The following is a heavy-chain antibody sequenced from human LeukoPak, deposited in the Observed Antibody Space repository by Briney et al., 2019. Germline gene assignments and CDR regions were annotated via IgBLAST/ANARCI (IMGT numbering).Heavy chain of an antibody. Sequence: ASVKVSCKASGYTFSSHSMYWVRQAPGQGLEWMGIINPSVDVTTYAQNFQGRVIMTRDMSTSTVYMELSSLRSEDTAVYYCARDRDWHFDYWGQGTLVTVSS. D-gene: IGHD2-21*02. CDR2: INPSVDVT. J-gene: IGHJ4*02. CDR1: GYTFSSHS. V-gene: IGHV1-46*01. CDR3: ARDRDWHFDY.